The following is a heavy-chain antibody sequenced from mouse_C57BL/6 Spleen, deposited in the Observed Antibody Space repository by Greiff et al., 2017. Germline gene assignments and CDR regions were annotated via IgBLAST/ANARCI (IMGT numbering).Heavy chain of an antibody. J-gene: IGHJ4*01. Sequence: VQLQESGTELVKPGASVKLSCKASGYTFTSYWMHWVKQRPGQGLEWIGNINPSNGGTNYNEKFKSKATLTVDKSSSTAYMQLSSLTSEDSAVYYCARYGYYDAMDYWGQGTSVTVSS. V-gene: IGHV1-53*01. CDR3: ARYGYYDAMDY. D-gene: IGHD2-2*01. CDR1: GYTFTSYW. CDR2: INPSNGGT.